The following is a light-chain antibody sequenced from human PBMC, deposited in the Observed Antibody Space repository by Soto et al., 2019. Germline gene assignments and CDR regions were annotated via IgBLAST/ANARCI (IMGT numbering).Light chain of an antibody. V-gene: IGKV1-27*01. Sequence: DIQMTQSPSSLSASVGVRVTITCRASQGISNYLAWYQQIPGKVPKLLNSAASTLQSGVPSRFSGSGSGTDFTLTISSLQPEDVATYYCQKYTNVPAFGGGTKVEIK. CDR1: QGISNY. CDR3: QKYTNVPA. J-gene: IGKJ4*01. CDR2: AAS.